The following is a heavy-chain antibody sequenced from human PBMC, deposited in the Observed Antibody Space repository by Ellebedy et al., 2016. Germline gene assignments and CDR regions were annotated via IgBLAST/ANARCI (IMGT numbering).Heavy chain of an antibody. Sequence: GSLRLXXAVYGGSFSDDYWSWIRQPPGKGLECIGEINDSRITNYSPSLKSRVTMSVDTSKNQFSLKLSSVTAADTAVYYCAKLVGATKAWGQGTLVTVSS. V-gene: IGHV4-34*01. CDR2: INDSRIT. D-gene: IGHD1-26*01. CDR3: AKLVGATKA. CDR1: GGSFSDDY. J-gene: IGHJ5*02.